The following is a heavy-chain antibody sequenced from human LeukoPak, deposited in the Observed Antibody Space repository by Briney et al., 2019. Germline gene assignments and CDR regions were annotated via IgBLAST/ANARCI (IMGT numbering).Heavy chain of an antibody. CDR3: ARVRQWLVLGLDY. V-gene: IGHV4-34*01. D-gene: IGHD6-19*01. J-gene: IGHJ4*02. CDR2: INHSGST. Sequence: SETLSLTCTVSGGSISSYYWSWIRQPPGKGLEWIGEINHSGSTNYNPSLKSRVTISVDTSKNQFSLKLSSVTAADTAVYYCARVRQWLVLGLDYWGQGTLVTVSS. CDR1: GGSISSYY.